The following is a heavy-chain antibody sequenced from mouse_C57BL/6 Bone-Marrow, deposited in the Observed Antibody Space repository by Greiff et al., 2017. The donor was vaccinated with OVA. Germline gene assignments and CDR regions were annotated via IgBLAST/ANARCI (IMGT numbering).Heavy chain of an antibody. CDR3: ARHEDGYYASYFDY. Sequence: VMLVESGPELVKPGASVKISCKASGYAFSSSWMNWVKQRPGTGLEWIGRLYPGDGDTNYNGKFKGKATLTADKSSSTAYMQLSSLTSEDSAVYFGARHEDGYYASYFDYWGQGTTLTVSS. CDR2: LYPGDGDT. V-gene: IGHV1-82*01. D-gene: IGHD2-3*01. J-gene: IGHJ2*01. CDR1: GYAFSSSW.